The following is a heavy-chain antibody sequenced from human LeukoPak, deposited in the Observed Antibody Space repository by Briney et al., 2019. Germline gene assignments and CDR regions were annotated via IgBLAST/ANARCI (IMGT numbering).Heavy chain of an antibody. CDR1: GFTFSSYA. CDR3: ATSSYQLLSWYGFDY. V-gene: IGHV3-23*01. J-gene: IGHJ4*02. D-gene: IGHD2-2*01. Sequence: GGSLRLSCAAPGFTFSSYAMSWVRQAPGKGLEWVSAISGSGGSTYYADSVKGRFTIPRDNSKNTLYLQMNSLRAEDTAVYYCATSSYQLLSWYGFDYWGQGTLVTVSS. CDR2: ISGSGGST.